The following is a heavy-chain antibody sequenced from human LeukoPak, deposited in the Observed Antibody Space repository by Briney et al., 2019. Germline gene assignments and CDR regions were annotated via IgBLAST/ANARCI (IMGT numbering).Heavy chain of an antibody. V-gene: IGHV6-1*01. CDR2: TYYRSKWYN. CDR1: GDSVSSNSAA. D-gene: IGHD3-10*01. CDR3: ARDRHYGSGRAGVFDY. Sequence: SQTLSLTCAISGDSVSSNSAAWNWIRQSPSRGLEWLGRTYYRSKWYNDYAVSVKSRITINPDTSENQFSLQLNSVTPEDTAVYYCARDRHYGSGRAGVFDYWGQGTLVTVSS. J-gene: IGHJ4*02.